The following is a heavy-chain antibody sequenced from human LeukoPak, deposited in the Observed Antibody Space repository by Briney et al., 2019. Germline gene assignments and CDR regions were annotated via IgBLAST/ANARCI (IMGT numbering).Heavy chain of an antibody. Sequence: PGGSLRLSCAASGFTFDDYVMYWVRQAPGKGLEWVSGISWNSGHIDYADSVKGRFTISRDNAKNSLYLQMNSLRAEDMGLYYCARAMAAAGNGEYYFDYWGQGTPVTVSS. J-gene: IGHJ4*02. CDR2: ISWNSGHI. V-gene: IGHV3-9*03. CDR1: GFTFDDYV. D-gene: IGHD6-13*01. CDR3: ARAMAAAGNGEYYFDY.